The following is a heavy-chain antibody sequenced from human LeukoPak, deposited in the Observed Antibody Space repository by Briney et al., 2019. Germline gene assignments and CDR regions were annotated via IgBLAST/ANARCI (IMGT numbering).Heavy chain of an antibody. CDR1: GGSISSYY. J-gene: IGHJ4*02. D-gene: IGHD5-12*01. CDR3: ARYHNGYDDY. V-gene: IGHV4-39*07. CDR2: IYYTGTT. Sequence: KSSETLSLTCTVSGGSISSYYWSWIRQPPGKGLEWIGSIYYTGTTYYSPSLKSRVTISLDTSKSQFSLILSSVTAADTAVYYCARYHNGYDDYWGQGTLVTVSS.